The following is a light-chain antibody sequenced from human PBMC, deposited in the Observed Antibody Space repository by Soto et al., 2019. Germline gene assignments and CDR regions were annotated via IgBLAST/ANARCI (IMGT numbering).Light chain of an antibody. J-gene: IGKJ5*01. CDR1: QSVRTY. CDR2: DAS. V-gene: IGKV3D-11*02. Sequence: TQAPYTLYAYASDRVTHSYRASQSVRTYLAWYQVKPGQAPRLLIYDASSRASGVQARFSGSGSGTDFTLTISSLEPEDFALYYFQQRNSGIPLKFGEGGRLDIK. CDR3: QQRNSGIPLK.